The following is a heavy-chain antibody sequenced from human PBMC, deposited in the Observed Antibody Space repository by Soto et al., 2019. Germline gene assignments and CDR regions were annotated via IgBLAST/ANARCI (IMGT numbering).Heavy chain of an antibody. Sequence: ASVKVSCKVSGYTLTELSMHWVRQAPGKGLEWMGGFDPEDGETIYAQKFQGRVTMTEDTSTDTAYMELSSLRSEDTAVYYCATGTGEAVAATPYYWGQGPLVTVSS. J-gene: IGHJ4*02. CDR2: FDPEDGET. V-gene: IGHV1-24*01. D-gene: IGHD2-15*01. CDR3: ATGTGEAVAATPYY. CDR1: GYTLTELS.